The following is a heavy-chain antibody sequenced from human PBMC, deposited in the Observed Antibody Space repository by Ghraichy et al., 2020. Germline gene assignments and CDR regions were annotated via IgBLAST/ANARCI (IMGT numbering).Heavy chain of an antibody. CDR3: AKDKWSGYFDS. CDR1: GFIFASYA. J-gene: IGHJ4*02. D-gene: IGHD3-3*01. V-gene: IGHV3-23*01. Sequence: LSLTCSASGFIFASYAMGWVRQAPGKGLVWVATIGGSGDLTYYADSMEGRFTISRDNSKNTLYLQLNSLRADDTAIYYCAKDKWSGYFDSWGQGTLVTVSS. CDR2: IGGSGDLT.